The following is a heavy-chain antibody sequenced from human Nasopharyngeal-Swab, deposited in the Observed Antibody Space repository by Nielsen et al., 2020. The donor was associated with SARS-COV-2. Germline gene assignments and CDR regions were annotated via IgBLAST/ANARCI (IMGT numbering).Heavy chain of an antibody. V-gene: IGHV4-4*02. Sequence: SETLSPTCAVSGGSISSSYWWSWVRQPPGKGLEWIGEISHNGNANYHPSLKSRVTISLDESRNQFSLNLNSVTAADTAVYYCARSRRGAFDYWGQGTLVTVSS. CDR1: GGSISSSYW. D-gene: IGHD2-2*01. CDR3: ARSRRGAFDY. J-gene: IGHJ4*02. CDR2: ISHNGNA.